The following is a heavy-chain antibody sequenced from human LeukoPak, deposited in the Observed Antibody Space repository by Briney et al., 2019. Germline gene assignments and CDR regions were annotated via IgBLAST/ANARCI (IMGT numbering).Heavy chain of an antibody. CDR1: GFTFSSYA. D-gene: IGHD3-22*01. J-gene: IGHJ4*02. V-gene: IGHV3-23*01. Sequence: PGGSLRLSCAASGFTFSSYAMSWVRQAPGKGLEWVSGISGSGGSTYYADSVKGRFTISRDNSKNTLYLQMNSLRAEDTAVYYCAKDVSVSYYYDSSVSPAFDNWGQGTLVTVFS. CDR2: ISGSGGST. CDR3: AKDVSVSYYYDSSVSPAFDN.